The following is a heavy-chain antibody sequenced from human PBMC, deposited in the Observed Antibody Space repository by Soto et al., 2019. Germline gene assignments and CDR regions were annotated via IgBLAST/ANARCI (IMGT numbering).Heavy chain of an antibody. D-gene: IGHD2-15*01. J-gene: IGHJ5*02. CDR2: INHSGST. Sequence: SETLSLTCAVYGGSFSGYYWSWIRQPPGKGLEWIGEINHSGSTNYNPSLKSRVTISVDTSKNQFSLKLSSVTAADTAVYYCARVYAKDRYCSGGSCPTGNLWFDPWGQGTLVTVSS. V-gene: IGHV4-34*01. CDR1: GGSFSGYY. CDR3: ARVYAKDRYCSGGSCPTGNLWFDP.